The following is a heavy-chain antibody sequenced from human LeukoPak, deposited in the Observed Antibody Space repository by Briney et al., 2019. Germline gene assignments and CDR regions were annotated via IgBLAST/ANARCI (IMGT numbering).Heavy chain of an antibody. CDR1: GGSISSYS. V-gene: IGHV4-59*01. CDR3: ARGPRRYCSSTSCRSSDYYYYMDV. J-gene: IGHJ6*03. D-gene: IGHD2-2*01. Sequence: SETLSLTCTVSGGSISSYSWSWIRQPPGKGLEWIGYIYYSGSTNYNPSLKSRVTISVDTSKNQFSLQLSSVTAADTAVYYCARGPRRYCSSTSCRSSDYYYYMDVRGKGTTVTVSS. CDR2: IYYSGST.